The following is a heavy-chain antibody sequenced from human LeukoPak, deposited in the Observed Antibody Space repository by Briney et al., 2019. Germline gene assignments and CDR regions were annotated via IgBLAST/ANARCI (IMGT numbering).Heavy chain of an antibody. D-gene: IGHD4-11*01. CDR3: ASGRYSNYFDY. CDR2: ISSSSSYT. V-gene: IGHV3-11*06. CDR1: GFTFSDYY. Sequence: PGGSLRLSCAASGFTFSDYYMSWIRQAPGKGLGWVSYISSSSSYTNYADSVKGRFTISRDNAKNSLYLQMNSLRAEDTAVYYCASGRYSNYFDYWGQGTLVTVSS. J-gene: IGHJ4*02.